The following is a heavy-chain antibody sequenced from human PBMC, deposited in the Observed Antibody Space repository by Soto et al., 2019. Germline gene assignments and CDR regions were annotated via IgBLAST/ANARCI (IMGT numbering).Heavy chain of an antibody. J-gene: IGHJ6*02. D-gene: IGHD6-13*01. CDR2: IYPGDSDT. V-gene: IGHV5-51*01. CDR3: ARTAAAGEYYYGVDV. Sequence: EVQLVQSGAEVKKPGESLKISCKGSGYSFTSYWIGWVRQMPGKGLEWMGIIYPGDSDTRYSPSFQGQVTISADKSISTAYLQWSSLKASDTAIYYCARTAAAGEYYYGVDVWGQGTTVTVSS. CDR1: GYSFTSYW.